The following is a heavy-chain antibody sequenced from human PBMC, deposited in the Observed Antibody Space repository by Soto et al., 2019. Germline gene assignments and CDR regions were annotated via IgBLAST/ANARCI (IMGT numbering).Heavy chain of an antibody. D-gene: IGHD3-10*01. V-gene: IGHV1-69*02. Sequence: SVKVSCKASGGAFSSYTISWVRQAPGQGLEWMGRIIPILGIANYAQKFQGRVTITADKSTSTAYMELSSLRSEDTAVYYCARGGYYGSGSYSHYYYYYGMDVWGQGTTVTVSS. CDR1: GGAFSSYT. CDR2: IIPILGIA. J-gene: IGHJ6*02. CDR3: ARGGYYGSGSYSHYYYYYGMDV.